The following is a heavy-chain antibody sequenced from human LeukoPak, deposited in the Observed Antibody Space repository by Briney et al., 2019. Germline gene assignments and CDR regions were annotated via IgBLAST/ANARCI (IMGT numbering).Heavy chain of an antibody. CDR1: GFTFRTYA. CDR2: ISGSGGST. Sequence: PGGSLRLSCAASGFTFRTYAMSWVRQAPGKGLEWVSAISGSGGSTYYADSVKGRFTISRDNSKNTLYLQMNSLRAEDTAVYYCAKMSDSSGYYSWFDPWGQGTLVTVSS. V-gene: IGHV3-23*01. J-gene: IGHJ5*02. CDR3: AKMSDSSGYYSWFDP. D-gene: IGHD3-22*01.